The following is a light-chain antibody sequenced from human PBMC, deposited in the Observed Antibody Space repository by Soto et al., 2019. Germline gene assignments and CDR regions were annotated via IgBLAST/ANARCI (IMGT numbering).Light chain of an antibody. V-gene: IGKV1-5*03. Sequence: DIQMTQSPSTLSASVVDRVTITFRASQSVSSWVAWYHLKPGKAPKLLIYKASTLETGVPSRFSGSGSRTEFTLTISSLQPDDFATYYCQHYASFSGTFGQGTKVDI. CDR1: QSVSSW. CDR2: KAS. J-gene: IGKJ1*01. CDR3: QHYASFSGT.